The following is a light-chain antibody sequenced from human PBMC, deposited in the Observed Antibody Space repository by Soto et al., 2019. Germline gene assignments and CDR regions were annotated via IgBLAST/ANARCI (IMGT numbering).Light chain of an antibody. CDR3: VSYTTSASYV. Sequence: QSALTQPASVSGSPGQSITISCTGTRRDVGNYIFVSWYRQHPGKAPKLMIYDINNRPSGVSNRFSGSKSGNTASLTISGLQAEDEADYYCVSYTTSASYVFGTGTKLTVL. CDR1: RRDVGNYIF. CDR2: DIN. V-gene: IGLV2-14*01. J-gene: IGLJ1*01.